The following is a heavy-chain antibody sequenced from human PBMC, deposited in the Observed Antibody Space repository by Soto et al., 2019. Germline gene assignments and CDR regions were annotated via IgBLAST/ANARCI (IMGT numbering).Heavy chain of an antibody. CDR3: ARVSGSYYYGMDV. CDR1: GGSISSSNW. V-gene: IGHV4-4*02. D-gene: IGHD1-26*01. J-gene: IGHJ6*02. Sequence: QVQLQESGLGLVKPSGTLSLTCAVSGGSISSSNWWSWVRQPPGKGLEWIGEIYHSGSTNYNPSLKSRVTISVAKSKNQFSLKLSSVTAADTAVYYCARVSGSYYYGMDVWGQGTTVTVSS. CDR2: IYHSGST.